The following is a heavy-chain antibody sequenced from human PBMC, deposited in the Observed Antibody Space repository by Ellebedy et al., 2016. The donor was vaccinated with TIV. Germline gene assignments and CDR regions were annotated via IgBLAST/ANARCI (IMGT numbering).Heavy chain of an antibody. CDR2: IYPDDSDT. D-gene: IGHD6-13*01. CDR1: GYSFTNYW. V-gene: IGHV5-51*01. J-gene: IGHJ4*02. CDR3: ARKPPGIGAAGHDF. Sequence: PGGSLRLSCKGSGYSFTNYWIGWARQKPGKGLEWMGIIYPDDSDTRYSPSFQGQVTISADKSISTAYLQWSSLKASDTAMYYCARKPPGIGAAGHDFWGQGTLVTVSS.